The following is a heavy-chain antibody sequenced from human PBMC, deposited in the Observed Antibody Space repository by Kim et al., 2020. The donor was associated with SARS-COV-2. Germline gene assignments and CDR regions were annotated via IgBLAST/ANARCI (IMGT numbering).Heavy chain of an antibody. Sequence: GGSLRLSCAASGFTVSSNYMSWVRQAPGKGLEWVSVIYSGGSTYYADSVKGRFTISRHNSKNTLYLQMNSLRAEDTAVYYCARGSYYYGSGSSPTFDYWGQGTLVTVSS. V-gene: IGHV3-53*04. CDR3: ARGSYYYGSGSSPTFDY. D-gene: IGHD3-10*01. J-gene: IGHJ4*02. CDR1: GFTVSSNY. CDR2: IYSGGST.